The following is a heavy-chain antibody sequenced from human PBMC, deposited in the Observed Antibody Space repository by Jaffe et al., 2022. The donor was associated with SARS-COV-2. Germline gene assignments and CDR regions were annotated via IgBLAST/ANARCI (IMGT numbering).Heavy chain of an antibody. Sequence: QVQLVQSGAEVKKPGASVKVSCKASGYTFTSYDINWVRQATGQGLEWMGWMNPNSGNTGYAQKFQGRVTMTRNTSISTAYMELSSLRSEDTAVYYCARRLEQWLVGANWFDPWGQGTLVTVSS. CDR1: GYTFTSYD. V-gene: IGHV1-8*01. CDR2: MNPNSGNT. D-gene: IGHD6-19*01. J-gene: IGHJ5*02. CDR3: ARRLEQWLVGANWFDP.